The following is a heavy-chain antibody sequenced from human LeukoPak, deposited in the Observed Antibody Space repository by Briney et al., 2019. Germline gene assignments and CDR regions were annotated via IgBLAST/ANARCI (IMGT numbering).Heavy chain of an antibody. D-gene: IGHD6-19*01. J-gene: IGHJ6*03. CDR1: GFTVSSNY. V-gene: IGHV3-66*01. CDR3: AAGSGWEPYYYYYYMDV. CDR2: IYSGGST. Sequence: PGGSLRLSCAASGFTVSSNYMSWVRQAPGKGLEWVSVIYSGGSTYYADSVKGRFTISRDNSKNTVYLQMNSLRGEDTAVYYCAAGSGWEPYYYYYYMDVWGKGTTVTVSS.